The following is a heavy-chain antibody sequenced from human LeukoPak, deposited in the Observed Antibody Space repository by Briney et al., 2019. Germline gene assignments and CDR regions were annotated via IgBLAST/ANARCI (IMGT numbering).Heavy chain of an antibody. V-gene: IGHV1-46*01. D-gene: IGHD5-18*01. CDR1: GYTFPSYF. CDR2: INPTGGST. Sequence: GASVKVSCKASGYTFPSYFMHWVRQAPGQGLEWMGIINPTGGSTTYAQKFQGRVTMTEDTSTDTAYMELSSLRSEDTAVYYCATGDLGYGYGYEFDYWGQGTLVTVSS. CDR3: ATGDLGYGYGYEFDY. J-gene: IGHJ4*02.